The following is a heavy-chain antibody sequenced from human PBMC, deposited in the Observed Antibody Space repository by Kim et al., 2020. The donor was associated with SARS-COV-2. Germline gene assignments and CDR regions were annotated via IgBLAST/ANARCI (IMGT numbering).Heavy chain of an antibody. Sequence: ASVKVSCKASGYTFTGYYMHWVRQAPGQGLEWMGRINPNSGGTNYAQKFQGRVTMTRDTSISTAYMELSRLRSDDTAVYYCARGRSGYSGYFDYWGQGTLVTVSS. D-gene: IGHD3-22*01. CDR3: ARGRSGYSGYFDY. CDR2: INPNSGGT. CDR1: GYTFTGYY. J-gene: IGHJ4*02. V-gene: IGHV1-2*06.